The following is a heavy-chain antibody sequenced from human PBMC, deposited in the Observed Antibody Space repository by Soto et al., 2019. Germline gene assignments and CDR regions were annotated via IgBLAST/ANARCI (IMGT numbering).Heavy chain of an antibody. V-gene: IGHV1-69*13. D-gene: IGHD5-18*01. Sequence: ASVKVSCKASGGTFSSYAISWVRQAPGQGLEWMGGIIPIFGTANYAQKFQGRVTITADESTSTAYMELSSLRSEDTAVYYCARFLRRAMVAYFDYWGQGTLVTVSS. CDR2: IIPIFGTA. J-gene: IGHJ4*02. CDR3: ARFLRRAMVAYFDY. CDR1: GGTFSSYA.